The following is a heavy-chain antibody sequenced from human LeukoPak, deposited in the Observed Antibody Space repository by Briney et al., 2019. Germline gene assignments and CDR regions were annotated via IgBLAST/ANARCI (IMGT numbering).Heavy chain of an antibody. CDR2: IYYSGST. V-gene: IGHV4-59*01. Sequence: SETLSLTCTVSGGSISSYYWSWLRQPPGKGLEWIGYIYYSGSTNYNPSLKSRVTISVDTSKNQFSLKLSSVTAADTAVYYCASSYYYDSSGYWSLVGWGQGTLVTVSS. J-gene: IGHJ4*02. CDR3: ASSYYYDSSGYWSLVG. D-gene: IGHD3-22*01. CDR1: GGSISSYY.